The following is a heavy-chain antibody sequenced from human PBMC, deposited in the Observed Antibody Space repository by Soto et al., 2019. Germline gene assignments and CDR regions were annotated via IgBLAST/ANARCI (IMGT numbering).Heavy chain of an antibody. J-gene: IGHJ5*02. CDR2: IYNSGTT. Sequence: SGTLSLTCTVSGGSISSGGFYWSWIRQHPGKGPEWIGYIYNSGTTFYNPSLGSRVTMSLDAAKNHFSLELRSVTVADTAVYYCAREPISTPRGVTQVDPCGQGTQVTVSS. CDR3: AREPISTPRGVTQVDP. V-gene: IGHV4-31*03. CDR1: GGSISSGGFY. D-gene: IGHD3-10*01.